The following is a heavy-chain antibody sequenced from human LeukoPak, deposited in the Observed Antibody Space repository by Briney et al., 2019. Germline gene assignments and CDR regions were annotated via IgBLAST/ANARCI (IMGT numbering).Heavy chain of an antibody. J-gene: IGHJ4*02. CDR3: GKEVERHFDLKY. V-gene: IGHV3-23*01. Sequence: GGSLRLFCAASGFTSGIYAVSWVRQAPGKGLEWVSAFSGGGDSYYADSVKGRFTISRDNSKKILYLQMNSLRAEDTAVYYCGKEVERHFDLKYWGQGTLVTVSS. CDR1: GFTSGIYA. CDR2: FSGGGDS.